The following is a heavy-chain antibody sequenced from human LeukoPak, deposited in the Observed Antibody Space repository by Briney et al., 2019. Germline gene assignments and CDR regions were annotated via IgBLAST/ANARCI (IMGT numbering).Heavy chain of an antibody. Sequence: AGGSLRLSCAASGFTLSVYAMHWVRQAPGKGLEWVSLSSGDGGRTYYADPVKGRFTISRDNSKNPLYLQMNSLRTEDTALYYCAKDMFLGAGSGTDGFDHWGQGTLVTVSS. CDR1: GFTLSVYA. J-gene: IGHJ5*02. D-gene: IGHD6-19*01. CDR3: AKDMFLGAGSGTDGFDH. CDR2: SSGDGGRT. V-gene: IGHV3-43*02.